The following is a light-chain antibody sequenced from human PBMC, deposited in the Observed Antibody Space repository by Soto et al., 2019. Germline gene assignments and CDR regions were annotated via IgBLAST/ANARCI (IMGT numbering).Light chain of an antibody. CDR2: KAS. CDR3: QQYNSYSWT. J-gene: IGKJ1*01. V-gene: IGKV1-5*03. Sequence: DIQVTQSPSTLSPSVGDRVTITCRAIQRFSSWFACYQQKPGKAHNLLIYKASILESGVPSRFSGSGSGTEFTLTISSLQPDDFANYYCQQYNSYSWTFDQGTKVEIK. CDR1: QRFSSW.